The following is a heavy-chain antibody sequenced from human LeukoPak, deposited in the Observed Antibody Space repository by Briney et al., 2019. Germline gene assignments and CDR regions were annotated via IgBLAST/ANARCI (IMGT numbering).Heavy chain of an antibody. V-gene: IGHV3-30*04. Sequence: YPGGSLRLSCAASGFIFSSYAMHWVRQAPGKGLEWVAVISCDGSNKYYADSVKGRFTISRDNSKNTLYLQMNSLRAEDTAVYYCARGGSSWDFAFDIWGQGTMVTVSS. D-gene: IGHD6-13*01. CDR2: ISCDGSNK. CDR1: GFIFSSYA. J-gene: IGHJ3*02. CDR3: ARGGSSWDFAFDI.